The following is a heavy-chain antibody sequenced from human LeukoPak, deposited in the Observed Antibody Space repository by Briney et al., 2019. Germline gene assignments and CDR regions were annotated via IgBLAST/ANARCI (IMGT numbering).Heavy chain of an antibody. CDR2: IRSKAYGGTT. V-gene: IGHV3-49*03. J-gene: IGHJ4*02. CDR1: GFTFGVYA. D-gene: IGHD6-13*01. Sequence: GGSLRLSCTASGFTFGVYAMSWFRQAPGKGLEWVGFIRSKAYGGTTEYAASVKGRFTISRDDSKSIAYLQMNSLKTEDTAVYYCTRGSQLAAGPIDYWGQGTLVTVSS. CDR3: TRGSQLAAGPIDY.